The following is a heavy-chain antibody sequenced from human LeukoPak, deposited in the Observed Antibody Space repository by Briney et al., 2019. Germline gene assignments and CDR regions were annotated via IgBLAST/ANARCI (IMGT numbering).Heavy chain of an antibody. J-gene: IGHJ5*02. CDR1: GFTFSSYA. V-gene: IGHV3-23*01. CDR2: ISGSGGST. D-gene: IGHD3-10*01. Sequence: GGSLRLSCAASGFTFSSYAMSWVRQAPGKGLEWVSAISGSGGSTYYADSVKGRFTISRDNSKNTLYLQMNSLRAEDTAVYYCAKDNSLLWFGELLYAWFDPWGQGTLVTVSS. CDR3: AKDNSLLWFGELLYAWFDP.